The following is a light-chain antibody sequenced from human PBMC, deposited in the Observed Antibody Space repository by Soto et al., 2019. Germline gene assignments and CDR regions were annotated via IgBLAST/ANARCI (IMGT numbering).Light chain of an antibody. CDR2: TAS. V-gene: IGKV1-5*03. Sequence: DIQMTQSPSTLSASVGDRVTITCRASQSIGSWLAWYQQKAGKAPKLLIYTASSLETGVPSRFSGSGSGTEFTLTISSLQPDAFATYYCQQYNSYSWTFGQGTKVEIK. CDR1: QSIGSW. J-gene: IGKJ1*01. CDR3: QQYNSYSWT.